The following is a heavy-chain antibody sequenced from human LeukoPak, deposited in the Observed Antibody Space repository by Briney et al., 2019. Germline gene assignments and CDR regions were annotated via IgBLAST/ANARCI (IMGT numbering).Heavy chain of an antibody. CDR2: ISGSGGST. V-gene: IGHV3-23*01. Sequence: GGSLRLSCAASGFTFSSYAMSWGRQAPGTGLEWVSAISGSGGSTYYADPVKGRFTIYRDNSQNTLYLQMNSLRAEDTAAYYCAKDTVRGSIGYYSGFLHWGQGTLVTVSS. J-gene: IGHJ4*02. CDR1: GFTFSSYA. CDR3: AKDTVRGSIGYYSGFLH. D-gene: IGHD3-22*01.